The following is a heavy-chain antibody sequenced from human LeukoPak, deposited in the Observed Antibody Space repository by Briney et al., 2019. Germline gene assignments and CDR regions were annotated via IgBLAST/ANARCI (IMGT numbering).Heavy chain of an antibody. CDR3: APPGNTVGLDY. Sequence: PGGSLRLSCAASGFTFSSYSMNWVRQAPGKGLEWVSSISSTSSYIYYADSVKGRFTTSRDNAKNSLYLQMNSLRAEDTAVYYCAPPGNTVGLDYWGQGTLVTVSS. CDR2: ISSTSSYI. V-gene: IGHV3-21*04. J-gene: IGHJ4*02. CDR1: GFTFSSYS. D-gene: IGHD4-23*01.